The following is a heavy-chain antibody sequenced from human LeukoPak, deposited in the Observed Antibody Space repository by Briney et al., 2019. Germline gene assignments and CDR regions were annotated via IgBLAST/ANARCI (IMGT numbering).Heavy chain of an antibody. V-gene: IGHV3-30*18. J-gene: IGHJ4*02. D-gene: IGHD3-10*01. CDR3: AKDIRSRGSGSFIPDY. CDR2: ISYDGSNK. Sequence: GGSLRLSCAASGFTFSRYGMHWVRQAPGKGLEWVSVISYDGSNKYYADSVKGRFTISRDNSKKTLYLQMNSLRAEDTAVYYCAKDIRSRGSGSFIPDYWGQGTLVTVSS. CDR1: GFTFSRYG.